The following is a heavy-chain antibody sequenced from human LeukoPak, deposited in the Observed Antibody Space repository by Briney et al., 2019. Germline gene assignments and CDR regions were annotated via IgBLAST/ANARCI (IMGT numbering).Heavy chain of an antibody. V-gene: IGHV3-23*01. J-gene: IGHJ4*02. CDR2: ISESGSET. CDR3: AKGIDSTGYYPFDY. CDR1: GFTFSSYA. Sequence: GGSLRLSCAASGFTFSSYAMSWVRQAPGKGLEWVSAISESGSETYHADSVKGRFTISRDTSKSTLYLQLNSLRAEDTAIYYCAKGIDSTGYYPFDYWGQGTLVTVSS. D-gene: IGHD3-22*01.